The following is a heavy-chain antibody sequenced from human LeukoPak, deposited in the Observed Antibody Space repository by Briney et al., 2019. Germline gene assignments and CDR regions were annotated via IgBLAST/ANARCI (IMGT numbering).Heavy chain of an antibody. D-gene: IGHD5-18*01. CDR1: GYTFTGYY. CDR3: ARDGGYRYGMGVFDY. CDR2: INPNSGGT. V-gene: IGHV1-2*02. Sequence: ASVKVSCKASGYTFTGYYMHWVRQAPGQGLEWMGWINPNSGGTNYAQKFQGRVTMTRDTSISTAYMELSRLRSDDTAVYYCARDGGYRYGMGVFDYWGQGTLVTVSS. J-gene: IGHJ4*02.